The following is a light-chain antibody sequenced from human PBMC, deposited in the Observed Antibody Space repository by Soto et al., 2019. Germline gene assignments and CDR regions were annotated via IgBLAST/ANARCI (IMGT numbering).Light chain of an antibody. CDR3: LQYGNSPQT. CDR2: GAS. J-gene: IGKJ1*01. V-gene: IGKV3-20*01. CDR1: QSVGSSY. Sequence: EIVLTQSPGTLSLSPGERATLSCRASQSVGSSYLAWYHQKPGQAPRLLIYGASNRATGIPDRFSGSGSGTDFTLTISRLEPEDFAVYYCLQYGNSPQTFGQGTKVEIK.